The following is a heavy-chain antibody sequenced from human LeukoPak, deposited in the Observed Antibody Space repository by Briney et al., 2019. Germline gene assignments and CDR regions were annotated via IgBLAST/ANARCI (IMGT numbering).Heavy chain of an antibody. D-gene: IGHD6-13*01. V-gene: IGHV3-23*01. CDR3: VQSTAWYRSSWYLIY. J-gene: IGHJ4*02. CDR2: IGSGSGGRT. Sequence: ETLSLTCAVSGGSISSSNWWSWVRQAPGKGLEWVSGIGSGSGGRTYYADSVKGRFSISRDNSRDTLNLQMNSLRAEDTAIYYCVQSTAWYRSSWYLIYWGQGILVTVSS. CDR1: GGSISSSN.